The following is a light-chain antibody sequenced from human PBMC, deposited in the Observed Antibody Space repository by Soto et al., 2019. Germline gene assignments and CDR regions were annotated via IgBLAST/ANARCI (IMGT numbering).Light chain of an antibody. Sequence: EMVMTQSPATLSVSPGERVTLSCRATQSVCSDLAWYQQRPGQAPRLLIYGASNRATGIAARFSGSGSGTDLTLNINSLESEDFAVYYCLQYDNWPPTFGHGTKLEIK. V-gene: IGKV3-15*01. CDR1: QSVCSD. CDR3: LQYDNWPPT. J-gene: IGKJ2*01. CDR2: GAS.